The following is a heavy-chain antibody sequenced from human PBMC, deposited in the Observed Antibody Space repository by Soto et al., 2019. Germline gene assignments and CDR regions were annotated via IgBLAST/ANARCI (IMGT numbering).Heavy chain of an antibody. V-gene: IGHV4-39*01. CDR3: ASQERYCSSTSCYWIFVY. Sequence: PSETLSLTCTVSGGSISSSSYYWGWIRQPPGKGLEWIGSIYYSGSTYYNPSLKSRVTISVDTSKNQFSLKLSSVTAADTAVYYCASQERYCSSTSCYWIFVYWGQGTLVTVSS. D-gene: IGHD2-2*01. J-gene: IGHJ4*02. CDR1: GGSISSSSYY. CDR2: IYYSGST.